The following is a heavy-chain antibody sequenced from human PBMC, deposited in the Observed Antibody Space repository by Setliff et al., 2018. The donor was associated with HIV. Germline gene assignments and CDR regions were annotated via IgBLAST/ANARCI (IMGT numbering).Heavy chain of an antibody. J-gene: IGHJ4*02. Sequence: LRLSCAASGFTFSSYWIHWVRQAPGKGLVWVSRIKTDGSTTNYADSVKGRFTISRDNAKNTVYLNMNSLRADDTAVYYCARGTGNYGDWDYWGQGTQVTVSS. CDR3: ARGTGNYGDWDY. CDR2: IKTDGSTT. V-gene: IGHV3-74*01. D-gene: IGHD4-17*01. CDR1: GFTFSSYW.